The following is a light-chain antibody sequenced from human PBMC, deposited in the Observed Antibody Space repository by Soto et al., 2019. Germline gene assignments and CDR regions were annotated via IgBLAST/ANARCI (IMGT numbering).Light chain of an antibody. J-gene: IGLJ1*01. CDR1: SSDVGSYNL. CDR3: CSYAGTSTYV. V-gene: IGLV2-23*01. CDR2: EGS. Sequence: QSALTQPASVSGSPGQSITISCTGTSSDVGSYNLFSWYQQHPGKAPKLMIYEGSQRPSGVSNRVSGSKSGNTASLTISGLQAEDEADYFCCSYAGTSTYVFGTGTKLTVL.